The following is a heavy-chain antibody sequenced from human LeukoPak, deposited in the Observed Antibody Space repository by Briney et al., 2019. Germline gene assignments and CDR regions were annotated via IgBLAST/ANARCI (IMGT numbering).Heavy chain of an antibody. J-gene: IGHJ4*02. CDR1: GFTFSSYW. Sequence: PGGSLRLSCAASGFTFSSYWMSWVRQAPGKGLEWVANIKQDGSEKYYVDSVKGRFTISRDNAKNSLFLQMNSLRAEDTAVYYCARSYDSSGYYWGHYFDYWGQGTLVTVSS. CDR3: ARSYDSSGYYWGHYFDY. V-gene: IGHV3-7*01. CDR2: IKQDGSEK. D-gene: IGHD3-22*01.